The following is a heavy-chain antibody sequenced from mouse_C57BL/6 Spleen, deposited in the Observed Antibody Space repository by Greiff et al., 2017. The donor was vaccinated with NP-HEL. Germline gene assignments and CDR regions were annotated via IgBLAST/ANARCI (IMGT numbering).Heavy chain of an antibody. CDR2: INPSNGGT. D-gene: IGHD2-4*01. Sequence: VQLQQPGTELVKPGASVKLSCKASGYTFTSYWMHWVKQRPGQGLEWIGNINPSNGGTNYNEKFKSKATPTVDKSSSTAYMQLSSLTSEDSAVYYCARWDTNYDYPGGFAYWGQGTLVTVSA. J-gene: IGHJ3*01. CDR1: GYTFTSYW. CDR3: ARWDTNYDYPGGFAY. V-gene: IGHV1-53*01.